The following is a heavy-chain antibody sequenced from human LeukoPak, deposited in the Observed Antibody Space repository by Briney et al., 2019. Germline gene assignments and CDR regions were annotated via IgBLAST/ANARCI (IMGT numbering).Heavy chain of an antibody. J-gene: IGHJ4*02. CDR1: GFTFSSYA. CDR2: ISGSGGST. Sequence: GGSLRLSCAASGFTFSSYAMSWVRQAPGKGLEWVSAISGSGGSTYYADSVKGRFTIPRDNSKNTLYLQMNSLRAEDTAVYYCAKDLYRRGRFGYFDYWGQGTLVTVSS. V-gene: IGHV3-23*01. D-gene: IGHD3-16*01. CDR3: AKDLYRRGRFGYFDY.